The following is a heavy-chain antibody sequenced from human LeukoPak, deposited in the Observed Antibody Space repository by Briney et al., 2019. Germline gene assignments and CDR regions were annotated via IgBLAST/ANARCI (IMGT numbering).Heavy chain of an antibody. D-gene: IGHD5-18*01. V-gene: IGHV3-20*04. CDR1: GFTFDNYG. CDR3: GYIRGYSYGFR. Sequence: GGSLRLSCAASGFTFDNYGINWVRQAPGKGLEWVSRIHWNGGRTGYADSVKGRFTISRDNSRNTLYLQMNALRAEDTAIYYCGYIRGYSYGFRWGQGTMVTVSS. CDR2: IHWNGGRT. J-gene: IGHJ3*01.